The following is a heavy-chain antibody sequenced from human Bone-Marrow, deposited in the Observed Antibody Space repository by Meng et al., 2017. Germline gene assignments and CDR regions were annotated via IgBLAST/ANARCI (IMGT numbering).Heavy chain of an antibody. CDR3: ARDSGGSYIIDY. D-gene: IGHD1-26*01. CDR2: ISYDGSNK. CDR1: GFTFSSYA. V-gene: IGHV3-30*04. J-gene: IGHJ4*02. Sequence: GESLKISCAASGFTFSSYAMHWVRQAPGKGLEWVAVISYDGSNKYYADSVKGRFTISRDNSKNTLYLQMNSLRAEDTAVYYCARDSGGSYIIDYWGQGTLVTVSS.